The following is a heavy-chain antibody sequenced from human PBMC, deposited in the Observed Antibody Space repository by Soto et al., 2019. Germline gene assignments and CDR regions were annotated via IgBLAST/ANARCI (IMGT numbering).Heavy chain of an antibody. D-gene: IGHD6-13*01. Sequence: EVQLLESGGGLVQPGGSLRLSCAASGFTFSSYAMSWVRQAPGKGLEWVSAISGSGGSTYYADSVKGRFTISRDNSKNTLYLQMNSLSAEDTAVYYCAKGRYSSSWTRYGMDVWGQGTTVTVSS. J-gene: IGHJ6*02. CDR1: GFTFSSYA. CDR2: ISGSGGST. V-gene: IGHV3-23*01. CDR3: AKGRYSSSWTRYGMDV.